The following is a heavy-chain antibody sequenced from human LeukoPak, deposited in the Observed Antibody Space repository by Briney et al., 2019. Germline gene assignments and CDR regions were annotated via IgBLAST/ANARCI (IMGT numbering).Heavy chain of an antibody. J-gene: IGHJ4*02. D-gene: IGHD3/OR15-3a*01. CDR1: GYTFSSYS. V-gene: IGHV3-48*04. Sequence: PGGSLRLSCAASGYTFSSYSMNWVRQAPGRGPEWVSYISSGGGTIYYADSVKGRFTISRDNAKNSLYLQMNSLRAEDTAVYYCAKDILEAGLFFDYWGQGSLVTVSS. CDR3: AKDILEAGLFFDY. CDR2: ISSGGGTI.